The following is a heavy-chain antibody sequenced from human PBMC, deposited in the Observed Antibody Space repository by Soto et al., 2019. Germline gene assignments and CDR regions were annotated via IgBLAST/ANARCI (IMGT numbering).Heavy chain of an antibody. CDR2: IHPSGGGT. Sequence: ASVKVSCKPSGYTFNTYYLHWVRQAPGQALEWMGVIHPSGGGTTYAQKFLGRVTVTRDTSTSTVFMELSSLRSDDTAVHYCARGGHIAVVTASFDYWGQGTLVTVSS. CDR1: GYTFNTYY. J-gene: IGHJ4*02. V-gene: IGHV1-46*02. CDR3: ARGGHIAVVTASFDY. D-gene: IGHD2-21*02.